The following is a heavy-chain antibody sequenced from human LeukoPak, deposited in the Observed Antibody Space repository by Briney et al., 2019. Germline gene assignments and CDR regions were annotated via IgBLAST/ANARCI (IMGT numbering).Heavy chain of an antibody. V-gene: IGHV1-69*13. Sequence: SVKVSCKASGGIFNSYAISWVRQAPGQGLEWMGGIIPLFETPDYAQKFRGRVTITADESTNTVYMELNSLRSEDSAVYYCARISSTRRGELIQYYYMDVWGRGTTVIVS. D-gene: IGHD6-13*01. J-gene: IGHJ6*03. CDR2: IIPLFETP. CDR1: GGIFNSYA. CDR3: ARISSTRRGELIQYYYMDV.